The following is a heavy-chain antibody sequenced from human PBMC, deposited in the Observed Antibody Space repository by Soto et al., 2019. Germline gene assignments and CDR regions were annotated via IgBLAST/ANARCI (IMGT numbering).Heavy chain of an antibody. J-gene: IGHJ4*02. Sequence: GGSLRLSCEASGFTFKIYDMNWVRQAPGKGLEWVSYISSTGSPMYYAESVKGRFTISRDNAKNSLFLQMNSPRGEDTAIYFCARATRRSTLVRGVTTALDYWGQGALVTVSS. CDR1: GFTFKIYD. CDR2: ISSTGSPM. D-gene: IGHD3-10*01. CDR3: ARATRRSTLVRGVTTALDY. V-gene: IGHV3-21*01.